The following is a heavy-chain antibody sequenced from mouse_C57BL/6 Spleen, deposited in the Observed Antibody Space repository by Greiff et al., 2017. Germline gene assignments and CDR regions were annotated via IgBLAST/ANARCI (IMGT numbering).Heavy chain of an antibody. Sequence: VQLQQSGAELVRPGTSVKVSCKASGYAFTNYLIEWVKQRPGQGLGWIGVINPGSGGTNYNEKFKGKATLTADKSSSTAYMQLSSLTSEDSAVYFCARRNYYGSSYWYFDVWGTGTTVTVSS. V-gene: IGHV1-54*01. J-gene: IGHJ1*03. CDR2: INPGSGGT. D-gene: IGHD1-1*01. CDR3: ARRNYYGSSYWYFDV. CDR1: GYAFTNYL.